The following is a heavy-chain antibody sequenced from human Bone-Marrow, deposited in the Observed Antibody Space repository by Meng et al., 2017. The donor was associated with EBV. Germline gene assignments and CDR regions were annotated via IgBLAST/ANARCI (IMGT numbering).Heavy chain of an antibody. CDR2: TNEDGRIT. CDR1: GFSFSRYW. D-gene: IGHD6-6*01. Sequence: DVQGVESGGTLVQPGGSLGLSCAASGFSFSRYWMHWGRQVPGKGLVWVSRTNEDGRITNYADSVKGRFTISRDNTKNTLYLQMNNLRAEDTAVYFCSRDLVGSDDDWGQGTLVTVSS. V-gene: IGHV3-74*01. J-gene: IGHJ4*02. CDR3: SRDLVGSDDD.